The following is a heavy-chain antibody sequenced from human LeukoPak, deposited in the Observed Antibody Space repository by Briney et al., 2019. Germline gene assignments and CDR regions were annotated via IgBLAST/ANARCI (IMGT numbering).Heavy chain of an antibody. V-gene: IGHV4-59*01. CDR3: AREGIAANSFDY. D-gene: IGHD6-13*01. J-gene: IGHJ4*02. CDR1: GGSISSYY. Sequence: PSETLSLTRTVSGGSISSYYWSWIRQPPGKGLEWIGYIYYSGSANYNPSLKSRVTISVDTSKNQFSLKLSSVTAADTAVYYCAREGIAANSFDYWGQGTLVTVSS. CDR2: IYYSGSA.